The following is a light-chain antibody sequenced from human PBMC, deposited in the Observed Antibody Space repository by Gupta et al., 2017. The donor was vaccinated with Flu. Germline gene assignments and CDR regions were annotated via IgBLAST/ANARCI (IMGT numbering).Light chain of an antibody. V-gene: IGKV1-39*01. Sequence: PAALSASVGERATITCRASQNIATYLNWFQQKPGRAPEVLIYGVASLHSGAPPRFRGSGSGTEFTLTITSLQPEDFATYYCQQSYSSPLTFGGGTKVEIK. CDR2: GVA. J-gene: IGKJ4*01. CDR3: QQSYSSPLT. CDR1: QNIATY.